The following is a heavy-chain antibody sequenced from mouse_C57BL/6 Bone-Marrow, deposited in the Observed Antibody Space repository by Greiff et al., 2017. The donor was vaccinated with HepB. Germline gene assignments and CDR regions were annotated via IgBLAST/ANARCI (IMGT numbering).Heavy chain of an antibody. D-gene: IGHD2-4*01. CDR1: GFTFSDYG. Sequence: EVKLMESGGGLVKPGGSLKLSCAASGFTFSDYGMHWVRQAPEKGLEWVAYISSGSSTIYYADTVKGRFTISRDNAKNTLFLQMTSLRSEDTAMYYCARPAYDYGWYFDVWGTGTTVTVSS. J-gene: IGHJ1*03. CDR2: ISSGSSTI. V-gene: IGHV5-17*01. CDR3: ARPAYDYGWYFDV.